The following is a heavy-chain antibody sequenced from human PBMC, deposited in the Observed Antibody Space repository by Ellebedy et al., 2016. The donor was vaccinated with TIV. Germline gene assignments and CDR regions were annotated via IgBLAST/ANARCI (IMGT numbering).Heavy chain of an antibody. CDR2: LSFSETDE. Sequence: GGSLRLSCTASEFTLTNYWMTWVRQAPGKGLEWVAVLSFSETDEYYADSVKGRFTISRDNSKNTLYLDMSSLRVEDTALYYCARPQNSYGYLYFFDHWGPGTLVTVSS. V-gene: IGHV3-30*03. CDR1: EFTLTNYW. D-gene: IGHD5-18*01. J-gene: IGHJ4*02. CDR3: ARPQNSYGYLYFFDH.